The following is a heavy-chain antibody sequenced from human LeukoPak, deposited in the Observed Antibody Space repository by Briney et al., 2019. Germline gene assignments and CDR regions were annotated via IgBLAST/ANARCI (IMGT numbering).Heavy chain of an antibody. CDR1: GFAFDDDG. CDR2: INWNGGST. D-gene: IGHD3-22*01. V-gene: IGHV3-20*04. J-gene: IGHJ4*02. Sequence: GGSLRLSCAASGFAFDDDGMSWFRQAPGKGLEWVSGINWNGGSTAYADSVKGRFTISRDNAKNSLYLQMSSLRAEDTALYYCARDYDSGGYYYGGGAYWGQGTLVTVSS. CDR3: ARDYDSGGYYYGGGAY.